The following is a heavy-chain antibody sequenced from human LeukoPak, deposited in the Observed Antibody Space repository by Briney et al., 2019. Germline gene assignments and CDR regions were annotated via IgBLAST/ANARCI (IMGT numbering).Heavy chain of an antibody. Sequence: GGSLRLSCAASGFTFSSYWMSWVRQAPGKGLEWVANIKQDGSEKYYVDSVKGRFTIPRDNAKNSLYLQMNSLRAEDTAVYYCARVGVGPHVLRYFDWSYGYWGQGTLVTVSS. CDR2: IKQDGSEK. CDR1: GFTFSSYW. J-gene: IGHJ4*02. V-gene: IGHV3-7*03. D-gene: IGHD3-9*01. CDR3: ARVGVGPHVLRYFDWSYGY.